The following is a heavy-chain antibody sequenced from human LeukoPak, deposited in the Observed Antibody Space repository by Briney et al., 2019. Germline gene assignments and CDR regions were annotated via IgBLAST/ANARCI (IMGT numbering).Heavy chain of an antibody. Sequence: GGSLRLSCAASGFDFGSNWMHWVRHAPGQGLVWVSRIKGDGISTNYADSVKGRFTISRDIAKNTLYLQMNSLRAEDTGVYYCAKDHYWSIDYWGRGTLVTVSS. V-gene: IGHV3-74*01. D-gene: IGHD3-3*01. CDR2: IKGDGIST. CDR3: AKDHYWSIDY. J-gene: IGHJ4*02. CDR1: GFDFGSNW.